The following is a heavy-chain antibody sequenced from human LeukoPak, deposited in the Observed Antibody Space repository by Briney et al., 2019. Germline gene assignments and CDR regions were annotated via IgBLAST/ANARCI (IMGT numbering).Heavy chain of an antibody. CDR2: INSDGSRT. D-gene: IGHD3-3*01. Sequence: GGSLRLSCAASGFTFSSYWMHWVRQAPGKGLVWVSRINSDGSRTRYAISGKSRFTISRDNAKNTRYLQMNILRAEDTAVYYCARDSSDFWSGYYIVWGQGTLVTVSS. J-gene: IGHJ4*02. CDR3: ARDSSDFWSGYYIV. CDR1: GFTFSSYW. V-gene: IGHV3-74*01.